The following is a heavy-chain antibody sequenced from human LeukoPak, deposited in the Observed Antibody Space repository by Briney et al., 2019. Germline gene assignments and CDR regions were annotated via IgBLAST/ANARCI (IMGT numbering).Heavy chain of an antibody. Sequence: GRSLRLSCAASGFTFSSYAMHWIRQAPGKGLEWVAVISYDGSNKYYADSVKGRFTTSRDNSKNTLYLQMNSLRAEDTAVYYCARDMASGSGWYIRRGDYYYYGMDVWGKGTTVTVSS. V-gene: IGHV3-30*04. J-gene: IGHJ6*04. CDR2: ISYDGSNK. CDR1: GFTFSSYA. CDR3: ARDMASGSGWYIRRGDYYYYGMDV. D-gene: IGHD6-19*01.